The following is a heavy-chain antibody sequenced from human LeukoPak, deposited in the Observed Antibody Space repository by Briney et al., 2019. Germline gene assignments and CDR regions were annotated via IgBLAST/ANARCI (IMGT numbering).Heavy chain of an antibody. CDR2: IIPIFGTA. J-gene: IGHJ6*03. CDR3: ARNIYGHYPSPYYYYMDV. Sequence: AASVKVSCKASGGTFSSYAISWVRQAPGQGLEWMGGIIPIFGTANYAQKFQGRVTITTDESTSTAYMELSSLRSEDTAVYYCARNIYGHYPSPYYYYMDVWGKGTTVTVSS. D-gene: IGHD4-17*01. V-gene: IGHV1-69*05. CDR1: GGTFSSYA.